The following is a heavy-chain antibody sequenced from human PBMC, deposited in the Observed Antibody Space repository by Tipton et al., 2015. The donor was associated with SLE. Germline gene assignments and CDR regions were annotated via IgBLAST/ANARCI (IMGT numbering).Heavy chain of an antibody. J-gene: IGHJ3*02. D-gene: IGHD3-10*01. CDR2: IYYSGST. Sequence: TLSLTCTVSGGSISSGGYYWSWIRQHPGKGLEWIGYIYYSGSTYYNPSLKSRVTISVDTSKNQFSLKLSSVTAADTAVYYCAREGRSYGSGSYRAFDIWGQGTMVTVSS. CDR1: GGSISSGGYY. CDR3: AREGRSYGSGSYRAFDI. V-gene: IGHV4-31*03.